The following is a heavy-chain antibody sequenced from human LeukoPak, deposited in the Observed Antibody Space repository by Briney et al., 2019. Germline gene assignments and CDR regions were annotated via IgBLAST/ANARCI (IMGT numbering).Heavy chain of an antibody. V-gene: IGHV3-23*01. CDR1: GFIFSSYG. CDR2: ISGSGSST. Sequence: GGSLRLSCAASGFIFSSYGMSWVRQAPGKGLEWVSAISGSGSSTYYADSVKGRFTISRDNSKNTLYLQMNSLRAEDTAAYYCAKDHALKISMILVVDAFDLWGQGTMVTVSS. J-gene: IGHJ3*01. CDR3: AKDHALKISMILVVDAFDL. D-gene: IGHD3-22*01.